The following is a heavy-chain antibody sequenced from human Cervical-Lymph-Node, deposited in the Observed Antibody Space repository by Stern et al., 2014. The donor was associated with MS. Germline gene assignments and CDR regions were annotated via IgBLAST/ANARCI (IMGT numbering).Heavy chain of an antibody. Sequence: QMQLVQSGPGLVKPSQTLSLTCTVSGGSLTSGGHYWTWIRQYPGKGLEWIGYIYHSGNTDYNPSLKSRVSISVDTSKHQFSLRLSSMTDADTAVYYCARGNRAFYYGDAFDMWGHGTMVTVSS. D-gene: IGHD3-22*01. CDR2: IYHSGNT. J-gene: IGHJ3*02. CDR3: ARGNRAFYYGDAFDM. CDR1: GGSLTSGGHY. V-gene: IGHV4-31*03.